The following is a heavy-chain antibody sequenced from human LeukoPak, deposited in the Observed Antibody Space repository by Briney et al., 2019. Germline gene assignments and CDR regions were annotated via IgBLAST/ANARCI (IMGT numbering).Heavy chain of an antibody. D-gene: IGHD6-13*01. V-gene: IGHV1-18*01. Sequence: ASVKVSCKASGYTFTNYGISWVRQAPGQGLEWMGWISGYNGHTNYAQKLQGRVTMTSDTSTSTAYMELRSLRSDDTAVYYCARVAAADYFDYWGQGTLVTVSS. CDR2: ISGYNGHT. CDR1: GYTFTNYG. J-gene: IGHJ4*02. CDR3: ARVAAADYFDY.